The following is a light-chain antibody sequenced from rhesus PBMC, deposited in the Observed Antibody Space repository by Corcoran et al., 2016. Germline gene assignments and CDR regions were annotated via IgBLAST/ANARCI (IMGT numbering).Light chain of an antibody. CDR2: GAS. J-gene: IGKJ1*01. Sequence: QVILTQSPATLSLSPGERATLSCSASQSVSSYLAWYQPKPGQAPRILIYGASSRATGIPDRFSGSGSGTDLTLTSMSLEPEDGGIYTCYQQSSGWTFGQGTKVEIK. V-gene: IGKV3-10*01. CDR1: QSVSSY. CDR3: YQQSSGWT.